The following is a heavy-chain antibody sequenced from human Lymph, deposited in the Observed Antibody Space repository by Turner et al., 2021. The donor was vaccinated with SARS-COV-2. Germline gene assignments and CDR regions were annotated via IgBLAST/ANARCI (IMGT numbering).Heavy chain of an antibody. CDR3: ARDLQLYGMDV. D-gene: IGHD1-1*01. CDR1: GFTVSSNY. V-gene: IGHV3-53*02. Sequence: EVQLVETGGGWIQPGGSCQPSCAACGFTVSSNYRTWVRQAPGKGLEWVSLIYSGGSTYYADSGKGRFTISRDNSKNTLYLQMNSLRAEDTAIYYCARDLQLYGMDVWGQGTTVTVSS. CDR2: IYSGGST. J-gene: IGHJ6*02.